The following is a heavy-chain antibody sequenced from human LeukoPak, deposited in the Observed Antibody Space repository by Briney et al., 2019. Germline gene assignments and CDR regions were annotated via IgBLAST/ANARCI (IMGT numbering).Heavy chain of an antibody. CDR3: ARTPTYGFWSGYTLDV. CDR1: GFTFSTYE. D-gene: IGHD3-3*01. CDR2: ISGGGSNI. Sequence: GGCLRLSCAASGFTFSTYEMNWVRQAPGKGLEWVSYISGGGSNIYYADSVKGRFTVSRDDAKNSLYLPMNSLRAEDTAVYYCARTPTYGFWSGYTLDVWGQGTTFSVSS. V-gene: IGHV3-48*03. J-gene: IGHJ6*02.